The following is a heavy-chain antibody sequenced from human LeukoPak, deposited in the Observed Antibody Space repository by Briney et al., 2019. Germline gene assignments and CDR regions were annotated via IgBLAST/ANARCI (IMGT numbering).Heavy chain of an antibody. CDR2: ISGDGGST. D-gene: IGHD3-3*01. J-gene: IGHJ4*02. CDR3: AKDKGYNDFWSGYWPFDY. CDR1: GFTFDDYA. Sequence: GGSLRLSCAASGFTFDDYAMHWVRQAPGKGLEWVSLISGDGGSTYYADSVKGRFTISRDNSKNSLYLQMNSLRTEDTALYYCAKDKGYNDFWSGYWPFDYWGQGTLVTVSS. V-gene: IGHV3-43*02.